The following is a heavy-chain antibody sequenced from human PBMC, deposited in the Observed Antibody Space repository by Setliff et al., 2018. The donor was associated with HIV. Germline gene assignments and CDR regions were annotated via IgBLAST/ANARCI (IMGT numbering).Heavy chain of an antibody. J-gene: IGHJ4*02. D-gene: IGHD2-15*01. V-gene: IGHV3-74*01. Sequence: GGSLRLSCAASGFTFSSYWVHWVRQTPGKGLMWVSRINTDGSDTSYADAVKGRFTISRDNAQDTLYLQMNSLRAEDTAMYYCARDYCSGGTCYSDLYYFDLWGRGTLVTVS. CDR2: INTDGSDT. CDR1: GFTFSSYW. CDR3: ARDYCSGGTCYSDLYYFDL.